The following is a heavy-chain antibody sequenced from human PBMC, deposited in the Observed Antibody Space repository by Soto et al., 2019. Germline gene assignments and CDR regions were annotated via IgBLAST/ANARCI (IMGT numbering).Heavy chain of an antibody. V-gene: IGHV4-34*01. CDR2: INHSGST. D-gene: IGHD3-16*01. CDR1: GGSFSGYY. J-gene: IGHJ4*02. CDR3: ARARPPYDYVWGSSQYYFDY. Sequence: SETLSLTCAVYGGSFSGYYWSWIRQPPGKGLEWIGEINHSGSTNYNPSLKSRVTISVDTSKDQLSLKLSSVTAADTAVYYCARARPPYDYVWGSSQYYFDYWGQGTLVTVSS.